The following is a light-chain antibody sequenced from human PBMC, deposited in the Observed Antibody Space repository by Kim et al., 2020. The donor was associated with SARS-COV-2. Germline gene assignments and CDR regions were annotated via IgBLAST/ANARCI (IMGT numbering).Light chain of an antibody. CDR3: GTWDTSLRVGV. CDR1: TSNIGNDY. CDR2: ANN. V-gene: IGLV1-51*01. Sequence: QPVLTQPPSVSAAPGQKVTISCSGTTSNIGNDYVSWYQQVPGTAPKLLIYANNKRPSGIPDRFSGSKSGTSATLGITGLQIGDEADYYCGTWDTSLRVGVFGGGTQLTVL. J-gene: IGLJ2*01.